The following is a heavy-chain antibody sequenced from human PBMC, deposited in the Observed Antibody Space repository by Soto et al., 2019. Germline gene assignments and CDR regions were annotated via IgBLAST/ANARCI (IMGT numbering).Heavy chain of an antibody. CDR1: GFTFSSYN. D-gene: IGHD3-10*01. CDR2: ISSSGRYI. J-gene: IGHJ4*02. V-gene: IGHV3-21*03. CDR3: ARAPPPTYSGSDY. Sequence: EVQLVESGGGLVKPGGSLRLSCAASGFTFSSYNMNWVRQAPGKGLEWVSSISSSGRYIYYADEVKGRFTISRDNAKKSLYLKLNSLTAEDPAIYYCARAPPPTYSGSDYWGQGTLVTVSS.